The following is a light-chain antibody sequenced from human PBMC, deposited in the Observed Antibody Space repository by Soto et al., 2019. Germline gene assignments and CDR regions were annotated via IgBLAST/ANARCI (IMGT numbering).Light chain of an antibody. CDR1: QSLLHSNGYNY. CDR2: LAS. Sequence: DIVMTQSPVSLPVTPGEPASISCRSSQSLLHSNGYNYFDWYVQKPGQSPQLLICLASNRASGVPDRFSGSGSGTDFTLKISRVEAEDVGVYYCMQALQTPLTFGQGTRLEIK. J-gene: IGKJ5*01. CDR3: MQALQTPLT. V-gene: IGKV2-28*01.